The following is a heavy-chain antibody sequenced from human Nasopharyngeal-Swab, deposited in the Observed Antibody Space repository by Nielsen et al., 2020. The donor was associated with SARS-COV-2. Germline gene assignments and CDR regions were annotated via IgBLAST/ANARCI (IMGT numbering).Heavy chain of an antibody. CDR1: GGSFTTYS. CDR3: ARGRYYGDYDY. J-gene: IGHJ4*02. D-gene: IGHD4-17*01. Sequence: SETLSLTCAVYGGSFTTYSWIWIRQPPGKGLEWIGEINHIGSTNYNTYNPSLNSRVTISLATSKNQFSLTLTSVTAADTAIYFCARGRYYGDYDYWGQRAQVTVSS. V-gene: IGHV4-34*01. CDR2: INHIGST.